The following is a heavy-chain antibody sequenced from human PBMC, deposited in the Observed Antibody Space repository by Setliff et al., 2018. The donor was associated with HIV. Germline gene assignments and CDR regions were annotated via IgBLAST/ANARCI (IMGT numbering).Heavy chain of an antibody. CDR3: ARHGVDDTSANYFRFGVHDH. CDR2: VCYSRSS. CDR1: GGSVSSSSSY. V-gene: IGHV4-39*01. Sequence: PSETLSLTCTVSGGSVSSSSSYWGWIRQPPGKGLEWIGNVCYSRSSYYNPSLKSRVTISVDTSKNQFSLKLSSVTAADTAVYYFARHGVDDTSANYFRFGVHDHWGQGTLVTVSS. J-gene: IGHJ4*02. D-gene: IGHD3-22*01.